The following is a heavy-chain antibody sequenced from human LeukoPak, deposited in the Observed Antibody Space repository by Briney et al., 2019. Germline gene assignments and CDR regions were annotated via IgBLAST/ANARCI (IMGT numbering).Heavy chain of an antibody. Sequence: HPGGSLRLSCAASGFTFSNYAMTWVRQAPGKGLEWVSAVSSVGATTYSADSVKGRFTISRDNSKNTLYLQMNSLRSEDTAVYYCARGLMDYWGQGTLVTVSS. J-gene: IGHJ4*02. CDR2: VSSVGATT. D-gene: IGHD6-19*01. CDR1: GFTFSNYA. CDR3: ARGLMDY. V-gene: IGHV3-23*01.